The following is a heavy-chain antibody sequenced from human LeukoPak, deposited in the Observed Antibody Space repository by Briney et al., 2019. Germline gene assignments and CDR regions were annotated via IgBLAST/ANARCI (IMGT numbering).Heavy chain of an antibody. V-gene: IGHV3-7*01. D-gene: IGHD3-22*01. CDR1: GFTFSSYW. CDR2: IKKDGSEK. CDR3: ARGSTSGYYQFQRYYFDY. J-gene: IGHJ4*02. Sequence: SGGSLRLSCAASGFTFSSYWMTWVRQAPGKGLEWVASIKKDGSEKSYVDSVKGRFTISRDNAKNSLFLQMNSLRAEDTAVYYCARGSTSGYYQFQRYYFDYWGQGTLVTVSS.